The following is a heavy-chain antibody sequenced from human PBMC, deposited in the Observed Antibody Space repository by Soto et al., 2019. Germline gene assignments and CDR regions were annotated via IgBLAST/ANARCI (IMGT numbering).Heavy chain of an antibody. CDR2: IIPSGCST. Sequence: ASVKVSCKASGYTFSTYYMHWVRQAPGQGYEWMGIIIPSGCSTTYAQKFQGRVTMTRDTSTTTVYMELSSLKFEDTAVYYCARYDYNGYYFDYWGQGTLVTVSS. CDR1: GYTFSTYY. J-gene: IGHJ4*02. V-gene: IGHV1-46*01. D-gene: IGHD4-4*01. CDR3: ARYDYNGYYFDY.